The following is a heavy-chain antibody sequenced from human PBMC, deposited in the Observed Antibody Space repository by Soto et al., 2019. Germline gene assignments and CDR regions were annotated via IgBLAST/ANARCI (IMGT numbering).Heavy chain of an antibody. J-gene: IGHJ4*02. V-gene: IGHV4-31*01. D-gene: IGHD2-15*01. CDR2: IYYSGST. CDR1: GGSISSGGYY. Sequence: QVQLQESGPGLVKPSQTLSLTCTVSGGSISSGGYYWSWIRQHPGKGLEWIGYIYYSGSTYYNPSLKSLVTISVDTSKNQFSLKLSSVTAADTAVYYCARGVVVAATAYYFDYWGQGTLVTVSS. CDR3: ARGVVVAATAYYFDY.